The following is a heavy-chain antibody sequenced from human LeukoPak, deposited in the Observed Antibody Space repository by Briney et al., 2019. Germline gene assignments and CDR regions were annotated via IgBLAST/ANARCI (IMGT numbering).Heavy chain of an antibody. D-gene: IGHD5-24*01. CDR1: GFTFSSYW. Sequence: GGSLRLSCAASGFTFSSYWMSWVRQAPGKGLEWVANIKQDGSEKYYVDSVKGRFTISRDNSKNSLYLQMNSLRTEDTALYYCAKGGRDGYNLDYWGQGTLVTVSS. J-gene: IGHJ4*02. V-gene: IGHV3-7*03. CDR3: AKGGRDGYNLDY. CDR2: IKQDGSEK.